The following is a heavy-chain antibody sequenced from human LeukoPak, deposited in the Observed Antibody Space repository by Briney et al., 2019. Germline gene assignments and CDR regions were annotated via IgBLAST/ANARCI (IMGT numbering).Heavy chain of an antibody. J-gene: IGHJ6*03. CDR2: IIPIFGTA. Sequence: SVKVSCKASGGTFSSYAISWVRQAPGQGLEWMGGIIPIFGTANCAQKFQGRVTITTDESTSTAYMELSSLRSEDTAVYYCARQGRPPYYDILTGYSPYYYYYMDVWGKGTTVTVSS. CDR1: GGTFSSYA. D-gene: IGHD3-9*01. CDR3: ARQGRPPYYDILTGYSPYYYYYMDV. V-gene: IGHV1-69*05.